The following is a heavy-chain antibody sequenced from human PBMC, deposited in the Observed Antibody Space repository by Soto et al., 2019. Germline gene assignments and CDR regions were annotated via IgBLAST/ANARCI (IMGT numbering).Heavy chain of an antibody. Sequence: SETLSLTCAVYGGSFSGYYWSWIRQPPGKGLEWIGEINHSGSTNYNPSLKSRVTISVDTSKNQFSLKLSSVTAADTAVYYCARIPTVSPHCSGGSCYHDYWGQGTLVTVSS. CDR3: ARIPTVSPHCSGGSCYHDY. J-gene: IGHJ4*02. D-gene: IGHD2-15*01. CDR1: GGSFSGYY. V-gene: IGHV4-34*01. CDR2: INHSGST.